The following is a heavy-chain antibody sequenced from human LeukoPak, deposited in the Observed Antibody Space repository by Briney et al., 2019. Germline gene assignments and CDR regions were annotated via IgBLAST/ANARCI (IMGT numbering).Heavy chain of an antibody. CDR3: AKGGSGYFLDL. CDR2: ISNDGGRT. D-gene: IGHD3-22*01. J-gene: IGHJ5*02. V-gene: IGHV3-23*01. CDR1: GFIYNKYG. Sequence: PGGSLTLPCAPSGFIYNKYGVICARQAPGGGRECVSAISNDGGRTPYADFVKGRFTISRDNSKNRLFLQMNRLGAEDTALYYCAKGGSGYFLDLWGQGTLVTVSS.